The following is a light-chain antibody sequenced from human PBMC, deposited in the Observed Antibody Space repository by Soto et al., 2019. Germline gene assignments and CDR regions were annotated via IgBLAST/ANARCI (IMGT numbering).Light chain of an antibody. CDR3: QQYKSWPPIT. V-gene: IGKV3-15*01. J-gene: IGKJ5*01. CDR1: QIFRSN. Sequence: EIVSTQSPCTLSLSPGERATLSCRASQIFRSNYLAWYQQRPGQAPRLLIYGASTRATGIPARFSGSGSGTEFTLSISSLQSEDFAVYYCQQYKSWPPITFGQGTRLEI. CDR2: GAS.